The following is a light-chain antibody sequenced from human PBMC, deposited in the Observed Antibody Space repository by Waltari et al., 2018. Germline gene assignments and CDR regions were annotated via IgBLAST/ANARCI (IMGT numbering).Light chain of an antibody. V-gene: IGLV3-1*01. Sequence: SFELTQPSSVSVSPGQTASIACSGDHLGSKWTSWYQQKAGQSPALVIYADSERPSGVPGGFSAARSGDTVTLNISGTQDLDEADYYCQTWDSNIFVFGPGTKVTVL. J-gene: IGLJ1*01. CDR2: ADS. CDR3: QTWDSNIFV. CDR1: HLGSKW.